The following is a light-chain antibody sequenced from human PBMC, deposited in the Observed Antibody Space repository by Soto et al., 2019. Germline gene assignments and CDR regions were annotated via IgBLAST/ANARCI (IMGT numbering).Light chain of an antibody. J-gene: IGKJ5*01. CDR1: QSVSSN. CDR2: GAS. Sequence: EIVMTQSEATLAVSPWEGDNIYCSRSQSVSSNLAWYQQKPGQAPRLLIYGASNRATGIPDRFSGSGSETDFTLTISRLEPEDFALYYCQQYGSSAPITFGQGTRLEI. CDR3: QQYGSSAPIT. V-gene: IGKV3-20*01.